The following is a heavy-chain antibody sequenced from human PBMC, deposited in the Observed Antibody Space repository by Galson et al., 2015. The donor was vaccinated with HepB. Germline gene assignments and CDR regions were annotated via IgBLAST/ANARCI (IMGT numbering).Heavy chain of an antibody. V-gene: IGHV3-23*01. J-gene: IGHJ4*02. CDR1: GFTFSSYA. CDR2: ISGSGGST. Sequence: SLRLSCAASGFTFSSYAMSWVRQAPGKGLEWVSAISGSGGSTYYADSVKGRFTISRDNSKNTLYLQMNSLRAEDTAVYYCAIDTRPKYSSGWYGFGDYWGQGTLVTVS. CDR3: AIDTRPKYSSGWYGFGDY. D-gene: IGHD6-19*01.